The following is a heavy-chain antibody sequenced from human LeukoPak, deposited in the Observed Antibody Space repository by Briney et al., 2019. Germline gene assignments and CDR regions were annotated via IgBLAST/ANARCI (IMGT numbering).Heavy chain of an antibody. Sequence: SQALSLTCAISGXSVSNNRSTWHWIRQSPSRGLEWLGRAYYRSQWYNDYAVSVKSRITIKPDTSKNQFSLQLNSVTPEDTAVYYCSRGRGDIDFDYWGQGTLVIVSS. CDR2: AYYRSQWYN. CDR3: SRGRGDIDFDY. V-gene: IGHV6-1*01. CDR1: GXSVSNNRST. J-gene: IGHJ4*02.